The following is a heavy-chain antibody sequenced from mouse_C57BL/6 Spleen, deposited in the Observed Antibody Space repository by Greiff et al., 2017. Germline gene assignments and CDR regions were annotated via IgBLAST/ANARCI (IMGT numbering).Heavy chain of an antibody. Sequence: QVQLQQSGAELVKPGASVKLSCKASGYTFTSYSMQWVKQRPGQGLEWMGGIDPSDGYTNYNHKFKGKATLTADTSSSTAYMERSSLTSEDSAVYYGVCRISTTVVAQYAMDYWGQGTSGTGSS. D-gene: IGHD1-1*01. CDR1: GYTFTSYS. V-gene: IGHV1-50*01. CDR2: IDPSDGYT. CDR3: VCRISTTVVAQYAMDY. J-gene: IGHJ4*01.